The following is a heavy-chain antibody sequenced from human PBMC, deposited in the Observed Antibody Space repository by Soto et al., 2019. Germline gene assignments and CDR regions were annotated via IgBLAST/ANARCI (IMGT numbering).Heavy chain of an antibody. D-gene: IGHD3-22*01. CDR2: IYTSGST. J-gene: IGHJ4*02. CDR3: ARGGYYDSSGYSYFNFDF. CDR1: GGSISSYY. V-gene: IGHV4-4*07. Sequence: QVQLQESGPGLVKPSETLSLTCTDSGGSISSYYWSWIRQPAGKRLEWIGHIYTSGSTKYNPSLKSRVTMSVDMSKNQFSLKLSSVTAADTAVYYCARGGYYDSSGYSYFNFDFWGQGNLVTVSS.